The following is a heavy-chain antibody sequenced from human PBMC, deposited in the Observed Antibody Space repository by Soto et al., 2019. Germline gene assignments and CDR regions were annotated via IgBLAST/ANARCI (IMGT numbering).Heavy chain of an antibody. CDR3: ARDRAEVTTGYFDY. J-gene: IGHJ4*02. CDR1: GFTFSSYA. D-gene: IGHD4-4*01. Sequence: PGGSLRLSCAASGFTFSSYAMHWVRQAPGKGLEWVAVISYDGSNKYYADSVKGRFTISRDNSKNTLYLQMNSLRAEDTAVYYCARDRAEVTTGYFDYWGQGXLVTVSS. V-gene: IGHV3-30-3*01. CDR2: ISYDGSNK.